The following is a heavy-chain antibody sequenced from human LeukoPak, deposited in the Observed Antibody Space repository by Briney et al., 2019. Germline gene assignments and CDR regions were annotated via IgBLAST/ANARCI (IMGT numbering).Heavy chain of an antibody. CDR3: ARDLSDIVVVQTWFDP. Sequence: SETLSLTCTVSGGSISSSSYYWGWIRQPPGKGLEWIGSIYYSGSTYYNPSLKSRVTISVDTSKNQFSLKLSSVTAADTAVYYCARDLSDIVVVQTWFDPWGQGTLVTVSS. J-gene: IGHJ5*02. V-gene: IGHV4-39*07. CDR1: GGSISSSSYY. D-gene: IGHD2-2*01. CDR2: IYYSGST.